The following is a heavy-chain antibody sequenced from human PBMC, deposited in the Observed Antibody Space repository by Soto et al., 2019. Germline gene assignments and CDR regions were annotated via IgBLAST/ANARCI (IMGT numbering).Heavy chain of an antibody. Sequence: GGSLRLSCAASGFTFSSYAMSWVRQAPGKGLEWVSAISGSGGSTYYADSVKGRFTISRDNSKNTLYLQMNSLRAEDTAVYYCAKDDYYDSSGYRPGYFDYWGQGTLVTVSS. CDR3: AKDDYYDSSGYRPGYFDY. D-gene: IGHD3-22*01. J-gene: IGHJ4*02. CDR2: ISGSGGST. V-gene: IGHV3-23*01. CDR1: GFTFSSYA.